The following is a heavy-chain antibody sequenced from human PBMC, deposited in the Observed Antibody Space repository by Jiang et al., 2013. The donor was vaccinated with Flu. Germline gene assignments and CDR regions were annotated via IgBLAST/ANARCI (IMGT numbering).Heavy chain of an antibody. D-gene: IGHD6-19*01. J-gene: IGHJ4*02. Sequence: QSGSELKKPGASVKVSCKASGYTFTSYYMHWVRQAPGQGREWMGWINPKTGNANYAQGFTGRFVFSVDTSVTTTYLQISSLKAEDSAVYYCVRGPGWYWGQGTLVTVSS. V-gene: IGHV7-4-1*02. CDR3: VRGPGWY. CDR1: GYTFTSYY. CDR2: INPKTGNA.